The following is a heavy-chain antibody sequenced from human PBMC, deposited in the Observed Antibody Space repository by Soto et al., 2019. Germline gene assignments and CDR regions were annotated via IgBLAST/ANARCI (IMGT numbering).Heavy chain of an antibody. V-gene: IGHV3-30-3*01. CDR2: ISYDGSNK. Sequence: GGSLRLSCAASGFTFSSYAMHWVRQAPGKGLEWVAVISYDGSNKYYADSVKGRFTISRDNSKNTLYLQMSSLRAEDTAVYYCARDSSLDYWGQGTLVTVSS. CDR1: GFTFSSYA. D-gene: IGHD6-13*01. J-gene: IGHJ4*02. CDR3: ARDSSLDY.